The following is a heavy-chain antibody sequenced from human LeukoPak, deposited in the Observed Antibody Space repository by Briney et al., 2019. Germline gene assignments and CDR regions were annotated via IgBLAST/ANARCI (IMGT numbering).Heavy chain of an antibody. Sequence: SETLSLTCAVYGGSFSGYYWSWIRQPPGKGLEWIGEINHSGSTNYNPSLKSRVTISVDTSKNQLSLKLSSVTAADTAVCYCASARSGSKMYYFDYWGQGTLVTVSS. V-gene: IGHV4-34*01. J-gene: IGHJ4*02. CDR1: GGSFSGYY. D-gene: IGHD3-10*01. CDR3: ASARSGSKMYYFDY. CDR2: INHSGST.